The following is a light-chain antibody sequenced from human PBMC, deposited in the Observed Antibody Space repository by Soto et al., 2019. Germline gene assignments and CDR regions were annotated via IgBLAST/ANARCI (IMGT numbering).Light chain of an antibody. CDR1: QGVTTW. J-gene: IGKJ1*01. CDR2: AAS. CDR3: QQASSFPWT. V-gene: IGKV1-12*01. Sequence: DIQMPQSPSSVSASVGDRVTITCRASQGVTTWLAWYQQKPRKAPKLLISAASTLQSGVPSRFSGSGSGTDFTLTISSLQPEDFATYYCQQASSFPWTFGPGTKVEIK.